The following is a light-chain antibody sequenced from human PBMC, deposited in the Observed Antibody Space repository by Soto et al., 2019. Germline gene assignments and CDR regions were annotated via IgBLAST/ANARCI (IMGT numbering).Light chain of an antibody. CDR2: DVS. CDR1: SSDVGGYNY. V-gene: IGLV2-14*01. Sequence: QSALTQPASVSASPGQSITISCTGTSSDVGGYNYVSWYQQHPGKAPKLMIYDVSNRPSGVSNRFSGSKSGNTASLTISGLQAEDEADYYCSSYTSSSTRVFGTGTKVTV. CDR3: SSYTSSSTRV. J-gene: IGLJ1*01.